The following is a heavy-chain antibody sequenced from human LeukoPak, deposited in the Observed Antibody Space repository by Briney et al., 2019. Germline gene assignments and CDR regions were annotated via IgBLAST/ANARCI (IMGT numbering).Heavy chain of an antibody. CDR1: GGSIRSTSYY. V-gene: IGHV4-39*07. Sequence: PSETLSLNCTVTGGSIRSTSYYWGWIRQPTGKGLEWIGSIYYSGSTYHNPSFKSRLPLSVETSKNMFSLKLSSVTAAYTAVYYFATDRSSSWSPIPWFDPWGQGTLVTVSS. J-gene: IGHJ5*02. CDR3: ATDRSSSWSPIPWFDP. D-gene: IGHD6-13*01. CDR2: IYYSGST.